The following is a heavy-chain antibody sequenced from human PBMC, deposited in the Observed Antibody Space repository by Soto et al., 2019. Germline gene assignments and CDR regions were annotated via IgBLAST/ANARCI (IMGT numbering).Heavy chain of an antibody. CDR2: ISYDGSNK. CDR1: VCTFSSYA. CDR3: ARELIIAARLIYYYYGMEV. J-gene: IGHJ6*01. Sequence: PVGSLRLSCASSVCTFSSYAMHCVRHSPGKRLEWVAVISYDGSNKYYADSVKGRFTISRDNSKNTLYLQMNSLSAEDTAVYYCARELIIAARLIYYYYGMEVLRQGTTVNGSS. V-gene: IGHV3-30-3*01. D-gene: IGHD6-13*01.